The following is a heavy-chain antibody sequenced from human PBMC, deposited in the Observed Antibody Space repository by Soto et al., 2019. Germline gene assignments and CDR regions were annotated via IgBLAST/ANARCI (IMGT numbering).Heavy chain of an antibody. CDR2: IWYDGSNK. Sequence: GGSLRLSCAASGFTFSSYGMHWVRQAPGKGLEWVAVIWYDGSNKYYADSVKGRFTISRDNSKNTLYLQMNSLRAEDTAVYYCARVRYYDFWSGYNVPYYGMDVWGQGTTVTVSS. D-gene: IGHD3-3*01. J-gene: IGHJ6*02. CDR3: ARVRYYDFWSGYNVPYYGMDV. V-gene: IGHV3-33*01. CDR1: GFTFSSYG.